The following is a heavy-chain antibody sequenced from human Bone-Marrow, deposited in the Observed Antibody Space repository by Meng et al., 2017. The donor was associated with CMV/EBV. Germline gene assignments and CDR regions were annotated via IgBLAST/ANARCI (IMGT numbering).Heavy chain of an antibody. J-gene: IGHJ4*02. CDR1: GFTFSSYG. CDR3: AKNTIQLGYCSGGSCYGTDY. V-gene: IGHV3-30*02. D-gene: IGHD2-15*01. CDR2: IRYDGSNK. Sequence: GGSLRLSCAASGFTFSSYGMHWVRQAPGKGLEWVAFIRYDGSNKYYADSVKGRFTISRDNSKNTLYLQMNSLRAEDTAVYYCAKNTIQLGYCSGGSCYGTDYWGQGTLVTVSS.